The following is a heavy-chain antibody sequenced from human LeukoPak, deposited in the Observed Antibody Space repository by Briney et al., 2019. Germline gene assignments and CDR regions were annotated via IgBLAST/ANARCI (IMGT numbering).Heavy chain of an antibody. CDR1: GFTFSSYA. D-gene: IGHD6-19*01. J-gene: IGHJ4*02. CDR3: AKTPRRYSSGWSYFDY. V-gene: IGHV3-23*01. Sequence: GGSLRLSCAASGFTFSSYAMSWVRQAPGKGLEWVSAISGSGGSTYYADSVKGRFTISRDNSKNTLYLQMNSLRAEDTAVYYCAKTPRRYSSGWSYFDYWGQGTWSPSPQ. CDR2: ISGSGGST.